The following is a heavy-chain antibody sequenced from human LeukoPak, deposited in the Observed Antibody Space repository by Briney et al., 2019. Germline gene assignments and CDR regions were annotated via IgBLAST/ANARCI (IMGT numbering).Heavy chain of an antibody. CDR2: INHSGST. Sequence: PSETLSLTCAVYGGSFSGYYWSRIRQPPGKGLEWIGEINHSGSTNYNPSLKSRVTISVDTSKNQFSLKLSSVTAADTAVYYCARGTGTPHYDFWSGYYRYYYMDVWGKGTTVTVSS. J-gene: IGHJ6*03. CDR3: ARGTGTPHYDFWSGYYRYYYMDV. D-gene: IGHD3-3*01. V-gene: IGHV4-34*01. CDR1: GGSFSGYY.